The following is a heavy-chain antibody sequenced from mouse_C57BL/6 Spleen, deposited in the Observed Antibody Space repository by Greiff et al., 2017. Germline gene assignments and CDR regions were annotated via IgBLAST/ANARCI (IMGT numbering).Heavy chain of an antibody. CDR2: IHPNSGST. Sequence: QVQLQQPGAELVKPGASVKLSCKASGYTFTSYWMHWVKQRPGQGLEWIGMIHPNSGSTNYNEKFKSKATLTVDKSSSTAYMQLSSRTSEDSAVYYCARWKGNYGGDYWGQGTTLTVSS. CDR3: ARWKGNYGGDY. CDR1: GYTFTSYW. V-gene: IGHV1-64*01. D-gene: IGHD2-1*01. J-gene: IGHJ2*01.